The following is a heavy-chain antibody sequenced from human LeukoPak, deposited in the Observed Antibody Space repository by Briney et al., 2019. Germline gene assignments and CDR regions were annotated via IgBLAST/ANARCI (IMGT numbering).Heavy chain of an antibody. V-gene: IGHV4-59*01. CDR1: GGSISSYY. CDR2: IYYSGST. Sequence: PSETLSLTCTVSGGSISSYYWSWIREPPGKGLEWIVYIYYSGSTNYNPSLKSRVTISVDTSKNQFSLKLSSVTAADTAVYYCARGGGYDYYYYYMDVWGKGTTVTISS. CDR3: ARGGGYDYYYYYMDV. D-gene: IGHD5-12*01. J-gene: IGHJ6*03.